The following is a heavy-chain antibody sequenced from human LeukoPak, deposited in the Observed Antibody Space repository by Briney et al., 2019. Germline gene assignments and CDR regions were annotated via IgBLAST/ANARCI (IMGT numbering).Heavy chain of an antibody. CDR2: IYYSGST. CDR3: ASSGYSSGWYREAVQFEP. J-gene: IGHJ5*02. D-gene: IGHD6-19*01. Sequence: SETLSLTCTVSGGSISSYYWSWIRQPPGKGLELIGYIYYSGSTNYNPSLRSRVTISVDTPKNQFSLKLSSVTAADPAVYYCASSGYSSGWYREAVQFEPWGQGTLVTVSS. CDR1: GGSISSYY. V-gene: IGHV4-59*08.